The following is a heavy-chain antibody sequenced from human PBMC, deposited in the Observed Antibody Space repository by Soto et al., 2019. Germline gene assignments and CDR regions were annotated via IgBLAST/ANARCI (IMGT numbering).Heavy chain of an antibody. Sequence: GESMKISCKGSGYTYTEYWISWVRQIPGQSLECLRRIGSNCSYSINSPSCQCHVTISSDKSINTSYMQCSCLKASDTPMYYCARHRVCSYYYFDYWGQGSPVAVSS. D-gene: IGHD1-26*01. V-gene: IGHV5-10-1*01. CDR3: ARHRVCSYYYFDY. J-gene: IGHJ4*02. CDR2: IGSNCSYS. CDR1: GYTYTEYW.